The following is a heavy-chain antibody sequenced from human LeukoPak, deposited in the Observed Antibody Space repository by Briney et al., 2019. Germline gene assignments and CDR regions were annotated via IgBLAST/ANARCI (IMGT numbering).Heavy chain of an antibody. V-gene: IGHV4-4*07. CDR1: GGSISSYY. CDR2: IYTSGST. CDR3: ARDSGSGSYRRYYYYYGMDV. Sequence: SETLSLTCTVSGGSISSYYWSWIRQPAGKGLEWIGRIYTSGSTNYIPSLKSRVTMSVDTSKNQFSLKLSSVTAADTAVYYCARDSGSGSYRRYYYYYGMDVWGQGTTVTVSS. D-gene: IGHD3-10*01. J-gene: IGHJ6*02.